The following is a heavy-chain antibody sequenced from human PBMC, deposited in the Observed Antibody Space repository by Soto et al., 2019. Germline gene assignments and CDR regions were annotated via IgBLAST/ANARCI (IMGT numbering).Heavy chain of an antibody. CDR3: AKEDSSSWHYYYGMDV. CDR2: ISAYNGNT. CDR1: GYTFTSYG. V-gene: IGHV1-18*01. J-gene: IGHJ6*02. D-gene: IGHD6-13*01. Sequence: ASVKVSCKASGYTFTSYGISWVRQAPGQGLEWMGWISAYNGNTKYAQKLQGRVTMTTDTSTTTAYMELRSLRAEDTAVYYCAKEDSSSWHYYYGMDVWGQGTTVTVSS.